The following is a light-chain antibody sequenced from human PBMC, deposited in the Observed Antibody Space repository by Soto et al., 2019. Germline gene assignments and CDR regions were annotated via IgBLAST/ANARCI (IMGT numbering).Light chain of an antibody. CDR3: QQSYSTIFT. V-gene: IGKV1-39*01. J-gene: IGKJ3*01. CDR1: QSISSY. CDR2: AAS. Sequence: DIQMTQSPSSLSASVGDRVTITCRASQSISSYLNWYQQKPGKAPKLLIYAASSLQSGDPSRFSGSGSGTDFTLTISSLQPEDFATYYCQQSYSTIFTFGPGTKVDIK.